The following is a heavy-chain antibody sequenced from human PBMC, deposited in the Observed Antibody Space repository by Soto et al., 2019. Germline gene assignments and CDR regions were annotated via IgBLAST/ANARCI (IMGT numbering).Heavy chain of an antibody. CDR3: TREGSAPYYYYGMDA. V-gene: IGHV1-18*01. D-gene: IGHD3-10*01. CDR1: GYTFATYG. CDR2: INTHNGNT. J-gene: IGHJ6*02. Sequence: GASVNVSCKASGYTFATYGISWVRQAPGQGLEWLGWINTHNGNTNYAQNLQGRVIMTADTSTNTAYMELRSLRSDDTAIYYCTREGSAPYYYYGMDAWGQGTTVTVSS.